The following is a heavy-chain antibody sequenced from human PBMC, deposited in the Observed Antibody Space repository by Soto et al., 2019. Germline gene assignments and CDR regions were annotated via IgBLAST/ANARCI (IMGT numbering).Heavy chain of an antibody. CDR1: GGSISSYY. V-gene: IGHV4-59*01. CDR3: ARANSSGWYGDWFDP. D-gene: IGHD6-19*01. Sequence: PSETLSLTCTVSGGSISSYYWSWIRQPPGKGLEWIGYIYYSGSTNYNPSLKSRVTISVDTSKNQFSLKLSSVTAADTAVYYCARANSSGWYGDWFDPWGQGILVTVSS. J-gene: IGHJ5*02. CDR2: IYYSGST.